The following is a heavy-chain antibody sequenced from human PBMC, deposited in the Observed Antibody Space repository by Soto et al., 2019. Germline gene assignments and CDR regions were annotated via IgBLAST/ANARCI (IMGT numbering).Heavy chain of an antibody. J-gene: IGHJ4*02. CDR1: GFTFDIYA. CDR3: AKAPLIRGVIPAFDY. Sequence: LRLSCAASGFTFDIYAMTWVRQSPGKGLEWVSYISDSGGDTYYADSVKGRFTISRDNSKNTLYLQMNSLGVEDTAVYYCAKAPLIRGVIPAFDYWGQGTLVTVSS. D-gene: IGHD3-10*01. V-gene: IGHV3-23*01. CDR2: ISDSGGDT.